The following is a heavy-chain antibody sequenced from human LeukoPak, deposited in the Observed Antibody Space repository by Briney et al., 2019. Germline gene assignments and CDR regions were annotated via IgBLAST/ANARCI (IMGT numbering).Heavy chain of an antibody. CDR2: MNPNSGNT. CDR1: GYTFTNYD. Sequence: ASVKVSCKASGYTFTNYDINWVRQATGQGLEWMGWMNPNSGNTGYAQKFQGRVTMTRNTSISTAYMELSSLRSEDTVVYYCATTGLRYYYMDVWGKGTTVTVSS. V-gene: IGHV1-8*01. CDR3: ATTGLRYYYMDV. D-gene: IGHD2-8*02. J-gene: IGHJ6*03.